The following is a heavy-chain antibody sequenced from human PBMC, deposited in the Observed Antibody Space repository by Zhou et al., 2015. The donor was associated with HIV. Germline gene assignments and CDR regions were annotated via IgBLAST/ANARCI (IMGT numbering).Heavy chain of an antibody. V-gene: IGHV1-69*01. CDR3: ARDPSPGIAVAGTHYYYGMDV. J-gene: IGHJ6*02. D-gene: IGHD6-19*01. CDR1: RDTFNNYP. Sequence: QVQLVQSGAEVEKPGSSVKVSCTGPRDTFNNYPISWVRQAPGQGLEWMGGIIPSFDTKNYAQKFLGRLTITADESTSTSYMELSGLRSEDTAIYYCARDPSPGIAVAGTHYYYGMDVWGQGTTVTVSS. CDR2: IIPSFDTK.